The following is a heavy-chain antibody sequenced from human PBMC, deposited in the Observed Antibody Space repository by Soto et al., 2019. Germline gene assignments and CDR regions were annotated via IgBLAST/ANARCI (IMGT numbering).Heavy chain of an antibody. CDR2: VNPILSMS. V-gene: IGHV1-69*02. D-gene: IGHD3-10*01. CDR1: GDTFSFYT. J-gene: IGHJ4*02. Sequence: QVQLVQSGAELKKPGSSVKVSCKASGDTFSFYTINWVRQAPGLGLEWMGRVNPILSMSNYAQKFQGRVTLTADKPTSTAYMELRSLRSADTPFYYCATSYGSGYRAFDYWGQGALVTVSS. CDR3: ATSYGSGYRAFDY.